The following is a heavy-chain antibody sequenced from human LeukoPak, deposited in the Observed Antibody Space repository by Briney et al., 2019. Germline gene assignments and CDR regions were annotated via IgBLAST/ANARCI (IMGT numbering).Heavy chain of an antibody. D-gene: IGHD2-2*01. Sequence: SETLSLTCTVSGGSISSGGYYWSWIRQPPGKGLEWIGYIYHSGSTYYNPSLKSRVTISVDRSKNQFSLKLSSVTAADTAVYYCAVVVASREFDYWGQGTLVTVSS. CDR2: IYHSGST. V-gene: IGHV4-30-2*01. J-gene: IGHJ4*02. CDR1: GGSISSGGYY. CDR3: AVVVASREFDY.